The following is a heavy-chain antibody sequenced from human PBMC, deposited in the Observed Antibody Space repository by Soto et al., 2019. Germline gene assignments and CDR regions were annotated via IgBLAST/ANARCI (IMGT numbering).Heavy chain of an antibody. V-gene: IGHV3-74*01. D-gene: IGHD2-2*01. J-gene: IGHJ6*02. Sequence: GGSLRLSCAASGFTSSSYWMHWVRQAPGKGLVWVSRINSDGSSTSYADSVKGRFTISRDNAKNTLYLQMNSLRAEDTAVYYCARDRDIVVVFEGSRADYYYGMDVWGQGTTVTVSS. CDR2: INSDGSST. CDR1: GFTSSSYW. CDR3: ARDRDIVVVFEGSRADYYYGMDV.